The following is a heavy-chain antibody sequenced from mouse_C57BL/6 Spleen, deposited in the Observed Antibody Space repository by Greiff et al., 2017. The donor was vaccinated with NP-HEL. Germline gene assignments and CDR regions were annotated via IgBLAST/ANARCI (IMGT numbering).Heavy chain of an antibody. J-gene: IGHJ2*01. D-gene: IGHD1-1*01. CDR3: ARQGEGCTTVVATPFDY. Sequence: EVQLQQSGPELVKPGASVKISCKASGYSFTDYNMNWVKQSNGKSLEWIGVLNPNYGTTSYNQKFKGKATLTVDQSSSTAYMQLNSLTSEDSAVYYCARQGEGCTTVVATPFDYWGQGTTLTVSS. CDR2: LNPNYGTT. CDR1: GYSFTDYN. V-gene: IGHV1-39*01.